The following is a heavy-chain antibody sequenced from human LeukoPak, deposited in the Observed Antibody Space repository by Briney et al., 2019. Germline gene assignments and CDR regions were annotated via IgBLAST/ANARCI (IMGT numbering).Heavy chain of an antibody. CDR3: ARVLRYFDWKIYFDY. Sequence: SQTLSLTCTVSGGSISSGGYYWSWIRQPPGKGLEWIGEINHSGSTNYNPSLKSRVTISVDTSKNQFSLKLSSVTAADTAVYYCARVLRYFDWKIYFDYWGQGTLVTVSS. V-gene: IGHV4-30-2*01. D-gene: IGHD3-9*01. CDR1: GGSISSGGYY. J-gene: IGHJ4*02. CDR2: INHSGST.